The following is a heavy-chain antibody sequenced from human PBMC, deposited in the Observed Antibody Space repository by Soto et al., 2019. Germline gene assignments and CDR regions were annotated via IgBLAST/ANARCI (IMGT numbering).Heavy chain of an antibody. D-gene: IGHD6-13*01. CDR1: GDTFSSYT. CDR3: ARLLVLDYYYGMDV. J-gene: IGHJ6*02. V-gene: IGHV1-69*02. CDR2: IIPILGIA. Sequence: QVQLVQSGAEVKKPGSSVKVSCKASGDTFSSYTISWVRQAPGQGLEWMGRIIPILGIANYAQKFQGRVTITADKSTSTAYMELSSLRSEDTAVYYCARLLVLDYYYGMDVWGQGTTVTVSS.